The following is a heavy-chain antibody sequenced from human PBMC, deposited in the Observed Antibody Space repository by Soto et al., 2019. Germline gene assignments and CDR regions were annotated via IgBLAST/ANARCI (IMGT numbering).Heavy chain of an antibody. CDR2: IYPGDSDT. D-gene: IGHD3-22*01. J-gene: IGHJ3*02. V-gene: IGHV5-51*01. CDR3: ARPHYYDSSGYYWFAFDI. CDR1: GYSFTSYW. Sequence: RGESLKISCKGSGYSFTSYWIGWVRQMPGKGLEWMGIIYPGDSDTRYSPSFQGQVTISADKSISTAYLQWSSLKASDTAMYYCARPHYYDSSGYYWFAFDIWGQGTMVTVSS.